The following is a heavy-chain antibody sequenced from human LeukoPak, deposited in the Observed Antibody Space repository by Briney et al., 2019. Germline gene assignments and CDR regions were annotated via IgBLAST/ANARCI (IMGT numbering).Heavy chain of an antibody. Sequence: PSGTLSLTCAVSGGSISSSNWWSWVRQPPGKGLEWIGEIYHSGSTNYNPSLKSRVTKSVDKSKNQFSLKLSSVTAADTAVHYCARLGRDCSSTSCSDYWGQGTLVTVSS. CDR2: IYHSGST. CDR3: ARLGRDCSSTSCSDY. J-gene: IGHJ4*02. V-gene: IGHV4-4*02. D-gene: IGHD2-2*01. CDR1: GGSISSSNW.